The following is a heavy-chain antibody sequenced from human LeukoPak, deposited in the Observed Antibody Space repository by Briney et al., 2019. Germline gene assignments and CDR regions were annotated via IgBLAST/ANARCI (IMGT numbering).Heavy chain of an antibody. V-gene: IGHV3-11*04. CDR1: GFTFSDYL. J-gene: IGHJ4*02. CDR3: ARPAYCGGNCYYFPDY. D-gene: IGHD2-21*02. Sequence: GGSLRLSCAASGFTFSDYLMSWIRQGPGKGLEWVSYIDSSGTIYYADSVKGRATISRDNAKNSLYLQMNSLRAEDTAVYYCARPAYCGGNCYYFPDYWGQGTLVTVSS. CDR2: IDSSGTI.